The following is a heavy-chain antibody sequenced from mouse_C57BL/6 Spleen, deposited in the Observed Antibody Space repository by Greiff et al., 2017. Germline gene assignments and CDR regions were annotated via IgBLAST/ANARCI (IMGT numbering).Heavy chain of an antibody. Sequence: VQLQQPGAELVKPGASVKLSCKASGYTFTSYWMQWVKQRPGQGLEWIGEIDPSDSYTNYNQKFKGKATLTVDTSSSTAYMQLSSLPSEDSAVYYCARAELTRPHYFDYWGQGTTLTVSS. CDR1: GYTFTSYW. J-gene: IGHJ2*01. CDR2: IDPSDSYT. V-gene: IGHV1-50*01. CDR3: ARAELTRPHYFDY.